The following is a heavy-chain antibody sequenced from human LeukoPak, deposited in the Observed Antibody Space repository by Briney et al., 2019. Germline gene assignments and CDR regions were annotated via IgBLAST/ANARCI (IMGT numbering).Heavy chain of an antibody. D-gene: IGHD2-15*01. J-gene: IGHJ4*02. CDR2: TSSSSSYI. CDR1: GFTFSSYS. CDR3: ARRVVVVAARALDY. V-gene: IGHV3-21*01. Sequence: GGSLRLSCAASGFTFSSYSMNWVRQAPGEGLEWVSSTSSSSSYIYYADSVKGRFTISRDNAKNSLYLQMNSLRAEDTAVYYCARRVVVVAARALDYWGQGTLVTVSS.